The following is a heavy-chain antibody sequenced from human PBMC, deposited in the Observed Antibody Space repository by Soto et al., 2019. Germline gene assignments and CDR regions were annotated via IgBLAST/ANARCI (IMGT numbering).Heavy chain of an antibody. Sequence: SETLSLTCTVSGGSISSSSYYWGWIRQPPGKGLEWIGSIYYSGSTYYNPSLKSRVTISVDTSKNQFSLKLSSVTAADTAVYYCARPRYEHYYYYGMDVWGQGTTVTVSS. D-gene: IGHD2-2*01. CDR1: GGSISSSSYY. V-gene: IGHV4-39*01. CDR2: IYYSGST. CDR3: ARPRYEHYYYYGMDV. J-gene: IGHJ6*02.